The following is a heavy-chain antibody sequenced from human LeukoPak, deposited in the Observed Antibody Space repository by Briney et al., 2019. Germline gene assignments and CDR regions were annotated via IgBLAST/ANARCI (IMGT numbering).Heavy chain of an antibody. D-gene: IGHD5-24*01. CDR3: ASTLDGYNTGYFDY. CDR1: GGSISSYY. J-gene: IGHJ4*02. Sequence: SETLSLTCTVSGGSISSYYWSWIRQPPGKGLEWIGYIYYSGSTNYNPSLKSRVTISVDTSKNQFSLKLSSVTAADTAVYYCASTLDGYNTGYFDYWGQGTLVTVSS. CDR2: IYYSGST. V-gene: IGHV4-59*08.